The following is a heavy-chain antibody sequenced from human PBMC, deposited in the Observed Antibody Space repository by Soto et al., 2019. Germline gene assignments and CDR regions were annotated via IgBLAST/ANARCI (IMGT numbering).Heavy chain of an antibody. CDR3: AREDDYGYRYINYGLDV. D-gene: IGHD4-17*01. CDR1: GFTFSSYG. J-gene: IGHJ6*02. V-gene: IGHV3-30*03. Sequence: PGGSLRLSCAASGFTFSSYGMHWVRQAPGKGLERVAVISFDGTKKYYSDSVKGRFTISRDNLKNTLYLQMNNLRVEDAALYFCAREDDYGYRYINYGLDVWGQGTTVTVSS. CDR2: ISFDGTKK.